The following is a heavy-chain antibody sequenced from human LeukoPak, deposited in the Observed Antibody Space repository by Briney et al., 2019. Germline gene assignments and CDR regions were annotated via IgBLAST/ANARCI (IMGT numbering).Heavy chain of an antibody. Sequence: PGGPLRLSCAASGFTSSGSAMHWVRQPSGKGLGWVGRIRSKANSYATAYAASVKGRFTISRDDSKNTAYLQMNSLKTEDTAVYYCTREGSGWYTDYWGQGTLVTVSS. D-gene: IGHD6-19*01. J-gene: IGHJ4*02. CDR3: TREGSGWYTDY. CDR2: IRSKANSYAT. V-gene: IGHV3-73*01. CDR1: GFTSSGSA.